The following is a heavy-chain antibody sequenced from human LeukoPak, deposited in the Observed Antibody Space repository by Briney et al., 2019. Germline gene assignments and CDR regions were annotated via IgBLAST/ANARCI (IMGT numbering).Heavy chain of an antibody. CDR2: INPSGGST. Sequence: GASVKVSCKASGYTFTSYYMHWGRQAPGQGLEWMGIINPSGGSTSYAQKFQGRVTMTRDMSTSTVYMELSSLRSEDTAVYYCARVPPDYYGSGSYFDYWGQGTLVTVSS. CDR3: ARVPPDYYGSGSYFDY. J-gene: IGHJ4*02. V-gene: IGHV1-46*01. CDR1: GYTFTSYY. D-gene: IGHD3-10*01.